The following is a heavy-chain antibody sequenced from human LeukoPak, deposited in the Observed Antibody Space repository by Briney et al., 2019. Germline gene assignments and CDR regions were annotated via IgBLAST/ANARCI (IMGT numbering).Heavy chain of an antibody. Sequence: GGSLRLSCAASGFTFSNYAMSWVRQAPGKGLEWVPFISSSGGTTYYADSVKGRFTISRDNSKNTLYLQMNSLRAEDTAVYYCARDDSHYGSGSYFGYWGQGTLVTVSS. CDR1: GFTFSNYA. J-gene: IGHJ4*02. CDR3: ARDDSHYGSGSYFGY. D-gene: IGHD3-10*01. CDR2: ISSSGGTT. V-gene: IGHV3-23*01.